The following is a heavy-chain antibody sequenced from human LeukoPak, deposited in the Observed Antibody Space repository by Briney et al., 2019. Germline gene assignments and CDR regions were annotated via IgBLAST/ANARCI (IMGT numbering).Heavy chain of an antibody. CDR3: ARTPSGYCSSTSCRTFQH. V-gene: IGHV1-8*03. Sequence: GASVKVSCKASGYTFTSYDINWVRQATGQGLEWMGWMNPNSGNTGYAQKFQGRVTITRNTSISTVYMELSSLRSEDTAVYYCARTPSGYCSSTSCRTFQHWGQGTLVTVSS. CDR2: MNPNSGNT. D-gene: IGHD2-2*01. J-gene: IGHJ1*01. CDR1: GYTFTSYD.